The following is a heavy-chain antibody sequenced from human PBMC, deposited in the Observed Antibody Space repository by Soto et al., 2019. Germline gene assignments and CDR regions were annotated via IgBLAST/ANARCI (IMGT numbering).Heavy chain of an antibody. CDR1: GYTFTSHG. V-gene: IGHV1-18*01. CDR3: ARDSEGDTANNWFDP. CDR2: ISAYNGNT. D-gene: IGHD5-18*01. Sequence: QVQLVQSGAEVKKPGASVKVSCKASGYTFTSHGISWVRQAPGQGLEWMGWISAYNGNTNYAQKLQGRVTMTTDTSTSTAYMELRSLRSDDTAVYYCARDSEGDTANNWFDPWGQGTLVTVSS. J-gene: IGHJ5*02.